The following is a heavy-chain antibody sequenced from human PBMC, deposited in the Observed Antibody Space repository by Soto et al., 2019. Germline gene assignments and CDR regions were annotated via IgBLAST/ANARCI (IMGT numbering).Heavy chain of an antibody. J-gene: IGHJ4*02. CDR2: IYQSWTT. Sequence: SETLSLTCAVSGGSISSGGYSWGWIRQPPGKGLEWSGLIYQSWTTFHNPSLKSRGTMSIDTAKNQFSLQLNAVAAADTAFYFCTRVHLRSYSFHKWGQGTLVTVS. CDR3: TRVHLRSYSFHK. V-gene: IGHV4-30-2*01. D-gene: IGHD1-1*01. CDR1: GGSISSGGYS.